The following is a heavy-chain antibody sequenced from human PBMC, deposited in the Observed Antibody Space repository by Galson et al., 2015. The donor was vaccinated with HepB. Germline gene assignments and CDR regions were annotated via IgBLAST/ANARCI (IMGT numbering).Heavy chain of an antibody. CDR1: GFRFGNYW. CDR2: INNFGNEI. D-gene: IGHD2-2*01. J-gene: IGHJ2*01. CDR3: ARRGGSTWFPGAGYFDL. V-gene: IGHV3-74*03. Sequence: SLRLSCAASGFRFGNYWMHWVRQVPGKGLEWVSRINNFGNEIKYADSVRGRFAMSRDNAKNMLYLQMNSLGAEDTGLYYCARRGGSTWFPGAGYFDLWGRGSLVTVSS.